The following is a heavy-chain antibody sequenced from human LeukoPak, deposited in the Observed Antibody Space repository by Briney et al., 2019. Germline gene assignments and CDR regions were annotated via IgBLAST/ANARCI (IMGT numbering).Heavy chain of an antibody. V-gene: IGHV3-30*04. D-gene: IGHD4-17*01. J-gene: IGHJ4*02. CDR2: ISYDGKDK. CDR1: GFTFSLFA. Sequence: GGSLRLSCAASGFTFSLFAMHWVRQSPGKGLEWVAAISYDGKDKFYADSVQGRFTISRDNSKNTLYLQMNSLRAEDTAVYYCAKDKYGDYVMDYWGQGTLVTVSS. CDR3: AKDKYGDYVMDY.